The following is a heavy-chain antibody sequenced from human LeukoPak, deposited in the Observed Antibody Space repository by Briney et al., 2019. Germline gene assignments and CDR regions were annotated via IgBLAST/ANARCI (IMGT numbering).Heavy chain of an antibody. J-gene: IGHJ4*02. CDR1: GFTFSSYW. CDR2: IASDGST. V-gene: IGHV3-74*01. Sequence: GGSLRLSCAASGFTFSSYWMHWVRQAPGKGLVWVSRIASDGSTVYADSVKGRFTISRDNAKDTVYLQMNSLRAEDTAVYYCAKDSIAARRADFDYWGQGTLVTVSS. CDR3: AKDSIAARRADFDY. D-gene: IGHD6-6*01.